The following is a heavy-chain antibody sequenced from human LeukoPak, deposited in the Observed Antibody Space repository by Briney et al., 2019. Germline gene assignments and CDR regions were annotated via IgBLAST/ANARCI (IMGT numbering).Heavy chain of an antibody. V-gene: IGHV1-18*04. CDR3: ARGLSGSYRYYFDY. CDR2: ISAYNGNT. J-gene: IGHJ4*02. D-gene: IGHD1-26*01. CDR1: GYTFTGYY. Sequence: ASVKVSCKASGYTFTGYYMHWVRQAPGQGLEWMGWISAYNGNTNYAQKLQGRVTMTTDTSTSTAYMELRSLRSDDTAVYYCARGLSGSYRYYFDYWGQGTLVTVSS.